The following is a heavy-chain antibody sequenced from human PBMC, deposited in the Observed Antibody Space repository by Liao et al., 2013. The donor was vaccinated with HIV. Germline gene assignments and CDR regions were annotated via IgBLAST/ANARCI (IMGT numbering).Heavy chain of an antibody. Sequence: QVQLQESGPGLVKPSETLSLTCTVSGGSISSDYWSWIRQSPGRGLEWIGYIYYSGRTNYSPSLKSRVTISVDTSKNQFSLKLSSVTAADTAVYYCAARITISGVAIPHALDVWGQGTMVAVSS. J-gene: IGHJ3*01. CDR3: AARITISGVAIPHALDV. CDR2: IYYSGRT. V-gene: IGHV4-59*01. D-gene: IGHD3-3*01. CDR1: GGSISSDY.